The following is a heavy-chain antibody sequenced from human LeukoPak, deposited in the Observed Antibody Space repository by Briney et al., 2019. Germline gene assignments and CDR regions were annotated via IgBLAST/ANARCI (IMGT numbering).Heavy chain of an antibody. D-gene: IGHD6-19*01. CDR3: VRAVAATRIDF. J-gene: IGHJ4*02. Sequence: SETLSLTCTVSGGSISSYYWSWIRQPPGKGQEWIGYIYYSGSTNYNPSLKSRVTISVDTSKNQFSLKVSSVTAADTAVYYCVRAVAATRIDFWGQGTLVTVSS. CDR1: GGSISSYY. V-gene: IGHV4-59*01. CDR2: IYYSGST.